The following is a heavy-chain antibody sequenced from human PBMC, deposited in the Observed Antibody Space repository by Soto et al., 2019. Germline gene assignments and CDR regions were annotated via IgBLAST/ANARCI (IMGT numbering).Heavy chain of an antibody. CDR3: AKGASPGSYFIYFAY. J-gene: IGHJ4*02. V-gene: IGHV3-43*01. CDR2: ISWDGGST. D-gene: IGHD3-10*01. Sequence: GGSLRLSCAASGFTFDDYTMHWVRQAPGKGLEWVSLISWDGGSTYYADSVKGRFTISRDNSKNSLYLQMNSLRTEDTALYYCAKGASPGSYFIYFAYWGQGTLVTVSS. CDR1: GFTFDDYT.